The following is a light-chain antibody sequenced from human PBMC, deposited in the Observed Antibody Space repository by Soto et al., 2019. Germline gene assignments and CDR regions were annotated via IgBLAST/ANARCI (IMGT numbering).Light chain of an antibody. J-gene: IGKJ2*01. V-gene: IGKV3-20*01. CDR2: GAS. CDR3: QQYGSSHMYT. CDR1: QSVSSSY. Sequence: EIVLTQSPVTLSLSPGERATLSCRASQSVSSSYLAWYQQKPGQAPRLLIYGASSRATGIPDRFSGSGSGTDFTLTISRLEPEDFAVYYCQQYGSSHMYTFGQGIKLEIK.